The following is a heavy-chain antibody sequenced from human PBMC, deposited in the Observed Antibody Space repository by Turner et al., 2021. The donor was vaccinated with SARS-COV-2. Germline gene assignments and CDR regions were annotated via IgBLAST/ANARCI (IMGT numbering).Heavy chain of an antibody. CDR3: ARHEYGDYFDF. Sequence: QVQLRESGPGLVKPSETLSLTCSVSNASIVTRDFNWAWVRQPPGKGLEWIGDVSYRGKTFYNSSLRSRLTISRDTSKNQFFLKLNSVTAADTAVYFCARHEYGDYFDFWGQGKLVTVSS. CDR1: NASIVTRDFN. V-gene: IGHV4-39*01. D-gene: IGHD4-17*01. J-gene: IGHJ4*02. CDR2: VSYRGKT.